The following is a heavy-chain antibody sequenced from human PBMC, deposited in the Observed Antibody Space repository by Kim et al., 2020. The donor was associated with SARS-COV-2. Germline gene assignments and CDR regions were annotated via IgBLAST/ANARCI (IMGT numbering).Heavy chain of an antibody. CDR2: IDTNTGSP. CDR3: ARISFLDWFGQFWDGFDL. Sequence: ASVKVSCKASGYTFTHFAITWVRQAPGQGLEWMGRIDTNTGSPTYAQNFTGRFVFSVDTSVSTAYLQIRSLKAEDIGTYYCARISFLDWFGQFWDGFDLWGQGTKVIVSS. D-gene: IGHD3-9*01. J-gene: IGHJ3*01. V-gene: IGHV7-4-1*02. CDR1: GYTFTHFA.